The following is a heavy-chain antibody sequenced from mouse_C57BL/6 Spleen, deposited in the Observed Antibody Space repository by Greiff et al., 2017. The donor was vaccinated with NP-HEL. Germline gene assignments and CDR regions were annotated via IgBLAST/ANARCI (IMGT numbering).Heavy chain of an antibody. J-gene: IGHJ2*01. D-gene: IGHD2-3*01. Sequence: QVQLQQPGAELVRPGTSVKLSCKASGYTFTSYWMHWVKQRPGQGLEWIGVIDPSDSYTNYNQKFKGKATLTVDTSSSTAYMQLSSLTSEDSAVYYCVMRSPDGYYGDYWGQGTTLTVSS. CDR1: GYTFTSYW. CDR2: IDPSDSYT. CDR3: VMRSPDGYYGDY. V-gene: IGHV1-59*01.